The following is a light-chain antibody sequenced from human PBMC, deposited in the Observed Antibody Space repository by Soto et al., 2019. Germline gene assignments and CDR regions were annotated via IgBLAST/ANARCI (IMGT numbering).Light chain of an antibody. CDR1: SSDVGGYTY. CDR2: DVS. V-gene: IGLV2-14*01. CDR3: CSYAGRSTVI. Sequence: QSALTQPASVSGSPGQSITISCTGTSSDVGGYTYVSWYQQLPGKAPKLMIYDVSDRPSGVSNRFSGSKSGNTASLTISGLQAEDEADYHCCSYAGRSTVICGGGTKLTVL. J-gene: IGLJ2*01.